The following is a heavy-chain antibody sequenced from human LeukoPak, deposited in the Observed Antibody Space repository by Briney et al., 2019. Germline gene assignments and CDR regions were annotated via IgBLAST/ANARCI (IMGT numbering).Heavy chain of an antibody. CDR3: AKRGVVIRVFLVGFHKEAYYFES. J-gene: IGHJ4*02. CDR1: GSTLSNYA. V-gene: IGHV3-23*01. D-gene: IGHD3/OR15-3a*01. Sequence: GGSLRLSCAASGSTLSNYAMHWVRQAPGKGLEWVSSISGSGRSTYYADSEKRRFTISRDNSKNTLYLQMNSLTAEDTAVYFCAKRGVVIRVFLVGFHKEAYYFESWGQGALVTVSS. CDR2: ISGSGRST.